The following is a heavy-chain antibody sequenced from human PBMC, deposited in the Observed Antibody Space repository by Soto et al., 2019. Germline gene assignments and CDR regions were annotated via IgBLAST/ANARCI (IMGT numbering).Heavy chain of an antibody. V-gene: IGHV4-59*08. CDR2: IYYSGST. J-gene: IGHJ6*03. CDR1: GGSISSYY. D-gene: IGHD3-3*01. Sequence: SETLSLTCTVSGGSISSYYWSWIRQPPGKGLEWIGYIYYSGSTNYNPSLKSRVTISVDTSKNQFSLKLSSVTAADTAVYYCARHFYYDFWSCYYPYYYYMDVWGKGTTVTVSS. CDR3: ARHFYYDFWSCYYPYYYYMDV.